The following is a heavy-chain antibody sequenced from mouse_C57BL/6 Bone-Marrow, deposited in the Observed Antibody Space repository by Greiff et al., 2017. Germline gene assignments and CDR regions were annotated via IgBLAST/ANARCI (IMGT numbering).Heavy chain of an antibody. V-gene: IGHV14-4*01. J-gene: IGHJ2*01. CDR3: TTRGSYVCFDC. CDR2: IDPENGDT. Sequence: VQLQQSGAELVRPGASVKLSCTASGFNIKDDYMHWVKQRPEQGLEWIGWIDPENGDTEYASKFQGKATITADTSSNTAYLQLSSLSSEDTAVYCCTTRGSYVCFDCWGQGTTLTVSS. CDR1: GFNIKDDY.